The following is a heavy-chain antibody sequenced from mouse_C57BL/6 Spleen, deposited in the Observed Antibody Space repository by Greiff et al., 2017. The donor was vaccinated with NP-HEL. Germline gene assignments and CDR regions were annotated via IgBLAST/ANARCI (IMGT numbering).Heavy chain of an antibody. CDR1: GFTFSDYG. Sequence: DVKLVESGGGLVKPGGSLKLSCAASGFTFSDYGMHWVRQAPEKGLEWVAYISSGSSTIYYADTVKGRFTISRDNAKNTLFLQMTSLRSEDTDRYYCARGGWDVPYDYWGQGTTLTVSS. CDR3: ARGGWDVPYDY. CDR2: ISSGSSTI. J-gene: IGHJ2*01. V-gene: IGHV5-17*01. D-gene: IGHD4-1*01.